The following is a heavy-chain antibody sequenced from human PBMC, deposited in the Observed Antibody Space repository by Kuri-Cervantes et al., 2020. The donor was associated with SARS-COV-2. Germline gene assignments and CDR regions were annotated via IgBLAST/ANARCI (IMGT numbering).Heavy chain of an antibody. V-gene: IGHV3-30-3*01. CDR3: ARAAWGWAGTHYYYYGMDV. Sequence: GGSLRLSCAASGFTFSSYAMNWVRQAPGKGLEWVAVISYNGSNKYYADSVKGRFTISRDNSKNTLYLQMNSLRAEDTAVYYCARAAWGWAGTHYYYYGMDVWGQGTTVTVSS. CDR1: GFTFSSYA. CDR2: ISYNGSNK. D-gene: IGHD6-19*01. J-gene: IGHJ6*02.